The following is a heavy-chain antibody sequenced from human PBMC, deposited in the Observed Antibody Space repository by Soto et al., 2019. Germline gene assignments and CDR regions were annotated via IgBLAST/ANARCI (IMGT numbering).Heavy chain of an antibody. D-gene: IGHD3-3*02. V-gene: IGHV3-23*01. CDR2: IRDGGEST. J-gene: IGHJ5*02. CDR1: GFIFGNYM. CDR3: AKATHFWSGYPDP. Sequence: HPGGSLRLSCAVSGFIFGNYMMTWVRQAPGKGLEWVSTIRDGGESTYYADSVKGRFTISRDNSKNTLYLQMDSLGVEDTAVYYCAKATHFWSGYPDPWGQETLVTVS.